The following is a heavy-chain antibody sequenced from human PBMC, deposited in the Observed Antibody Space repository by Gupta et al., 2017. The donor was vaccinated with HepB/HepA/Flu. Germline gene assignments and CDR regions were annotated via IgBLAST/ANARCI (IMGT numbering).Heavy chain of an antibody. CDR1: GYTFRDYG. J-gene: IGHJ4*02. D-gene: IGHD1-26*01. V-gene: IGHV1-18*01. CDR3: ARGATSDY. CDR2: ISAYNGNT. Sequence: QVQLVQSGVEVKKPGASVKVSCKSSGYTFRDYGISWVRQAPGRGLEYMGWISAYNGNTNYAQNTQGRVTLTTDTSTSTAYMELRSLRSDDTALYYCARGATSDYWGQGTLVSVSS.